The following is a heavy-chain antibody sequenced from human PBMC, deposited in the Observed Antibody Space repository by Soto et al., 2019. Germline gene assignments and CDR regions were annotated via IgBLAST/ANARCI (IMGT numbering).Heavy chain of an antibody. Sequence: WSLRLSCAASGFSFSSYGMHWVRQAPGKGLEWVAVISYDGSNKYYADSVKGRITISRDNSKNTLYLQMNSLRAEDTAVYYCAKDMYYYDNSGYYRFDYWGQGTLVTVSS. D-gene: IGHD3-22*01. V-gene: IGHV3-30*18. CDR3: AKDMYYYDNSGYYRFDY. CDR1: GFSFSSYG. CDR2: ISYDGSNK. J-gene: IGHJ4*02.